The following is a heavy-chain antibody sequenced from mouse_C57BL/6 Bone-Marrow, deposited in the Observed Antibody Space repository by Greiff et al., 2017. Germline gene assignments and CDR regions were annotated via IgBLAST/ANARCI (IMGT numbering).Heavy chain of an antibody. Sequence: QVQLQQSGAELVRPGASVKLSCKASGYTFTSYGISWVKQRPGQGLEWIGEIYPRSGNTYYNEKFKGKATLTADKSSSTAYMELRSLTSGDSAVYFCAYQRTPFDYWGQGTTLTVSS. D-gene: IGHD5-5*01. CDR2: IYPRSGNT. V-gene: IGHV1-81*01. CDR1: GYTFTSYG. J-gene: IGHJ2*01. CDR3: AYQRTPFDY.